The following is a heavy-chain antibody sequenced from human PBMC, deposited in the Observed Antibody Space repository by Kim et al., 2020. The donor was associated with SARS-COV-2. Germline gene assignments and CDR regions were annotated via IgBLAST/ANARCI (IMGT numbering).Heavy chain of an antibody. V-gene: IGHV3-23*01. CDR3: AKAGSTVAGRGLLGAFDI. Sequence: GGSLRLSCAASGFTFSSYAMSWVRQAPGKGLEWVSAISGSGGSTYYADSVKGRFTISRDNSKNTLYLQMNSLRAEDTAVYYCAKAGSTVAGRGLLGAFDIWGQGTMVTVSS. CDR1: GFTFSSYA. J-gene: IGHJ3*02. D-gene: IGHD6-19*01. CDR2: ISGSGGST.